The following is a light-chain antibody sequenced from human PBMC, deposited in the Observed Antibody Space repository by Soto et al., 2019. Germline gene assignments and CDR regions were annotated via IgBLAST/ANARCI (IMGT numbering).Light chain of an antibody. CDR2: GSS. CDR3: QQYGSSPPYT. J-gene: IGKJ2*01. CDR1: QSVSNNY. V-gene: IGKV3-20*01. Sequence: EVVLTQSPGTLSLSPGERATLSCRASQSVSNNYLAWYQQKPGQPPKHLIFGSSDRATGIPDRFSGSESGTDFTLTVSSLEPEDFAVYYCQQYGSSPPYTFGQGTKLEIK.